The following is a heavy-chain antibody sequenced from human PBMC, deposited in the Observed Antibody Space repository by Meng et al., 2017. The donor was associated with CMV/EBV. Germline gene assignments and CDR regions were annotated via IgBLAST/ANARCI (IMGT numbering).Heavy chain of an antibody. CDR3: ASQSY. Sequence: GESLKISCAASGFTFSSYWMHWVRQAPGKGLVWVSRINSDGSSTSYADSVKGRFTISRDNAKNTLYLEMNSLRAEDTAVYYCASQSYWGQGTLVTVSS. V-gene: IGHV3-74*01. J-gene: IGHJ4*02. CDR1: GFTFSSYW. CDR2: INSDGSST.